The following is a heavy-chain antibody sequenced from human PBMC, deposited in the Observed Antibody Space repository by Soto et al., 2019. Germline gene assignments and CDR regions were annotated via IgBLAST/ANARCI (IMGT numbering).Heavy chain of an antibody. J-gene: IGHJ5*02. D-gene: IGHD5-12*01. CDR1: GGTFSSYA. V-gene: IGHV1-69*13. CDR3: ARENRDGYKLGNWLHP. Sequence: SVKVSCKASGGTFSSYAISWVRQAPGQGLEWMGGIIPIFGTANYAQKFQGRVTITADESTSTAYMELSSLRSEDTAVYYCARENRDGYKLGNWLHPSGQGTLVTVYS. CDR2: IIPIFGTA.